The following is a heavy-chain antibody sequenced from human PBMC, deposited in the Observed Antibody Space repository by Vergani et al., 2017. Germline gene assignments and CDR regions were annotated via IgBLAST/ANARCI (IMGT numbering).Heavy chain of an antibody. J-gene: IGHJ2*01. CDR3: RVVGATNGYFDL. CDR1: GYTFTDYY. CDR2: MNPNSGNT. Sequence: QVQLVQSGAEVKKPGATVKISCKVSGYTFTDYYMHWVQQAPGQGLEWMGWMNPNSGNTGYAKKFQGRVTMTRNTSISTAYMELSSLRSEDTAVYYCRVVGATNGYFDLWGRGTLVTVSS. V-gene: IGHV1-8*02. D-gene: IGHD1-26*01.